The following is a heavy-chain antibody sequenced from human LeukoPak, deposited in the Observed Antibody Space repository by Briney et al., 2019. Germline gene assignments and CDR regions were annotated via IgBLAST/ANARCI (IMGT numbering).Heavy chain of an antibody. CDR1: GYTFTRYY. J-gene: IGHJ4*02. Sequence: ASVKVSCKASGYTFTRYYMHWVRQAPGQGLEWMGRINPVNGGTTYAQKFQGRVTMTRDSSISTAYMELNRLRSDDTAVYHCARVYDYGGESNYFDCWGQGSLVTVSS. CDR3: ARVYDYGGESNYFDC. D-gene: IGHD4/OR15-4a*01. V-gene: IGHV1-2*06. CDR2: INPVNGGT.